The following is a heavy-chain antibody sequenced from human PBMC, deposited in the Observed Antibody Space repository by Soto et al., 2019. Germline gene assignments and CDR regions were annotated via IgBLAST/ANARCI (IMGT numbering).Heavy chain of an antibody. CDR2: IFYSGST. V-gene: IGHV4-39*01. Sequence: LSLTCNVSGGSISSSRSYWAWIRQPPGKGLEWIANIFYSGSTYYNPSLASRVTVSVDTSKNQFSLKLSSVTAADTAVYYCARQPTTADIDLWFEPWGQGTLVTVSS. D-gene: IGHD2-2*01. J-gene: IGHJ5*02. CDR1: GGSISSSRSY. CDR3: ARQPTTADIDLWFEP.